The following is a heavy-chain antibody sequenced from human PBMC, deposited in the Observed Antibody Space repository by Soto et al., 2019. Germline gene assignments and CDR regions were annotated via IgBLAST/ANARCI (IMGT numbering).Heavy chain of an antibody. CDR3: ARWGMVYAISGFIFGD. D-gene: IGHD2-8*01. CDR1: GFTFSSSV. V-gene: IGHV3-33*01. CDR2: IWYDGSNK. Sequence: PWGNLRLSCAASGFTFSSSVMHWVRQAPGKGLEWVAVIWYDGSNKYYADSVKGRFTISRDNSKNTLYLQMNSLRAEDTAVYYCARWGMVYAISGFIFGDWGQGTLVTVSS. J-gene: IGHJ4*02.